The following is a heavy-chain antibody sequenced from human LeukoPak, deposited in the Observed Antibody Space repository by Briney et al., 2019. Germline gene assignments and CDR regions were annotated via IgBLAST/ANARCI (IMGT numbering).Heavy chain of an antibody. D-gene: IGHD3-22*01. V-gene: IGHV4-59*01. J-gene: IGHJ4*02. Sequence: PSETLSLTCTVSGVSISTYYWSWIRQPPGKGLEWIGNVYYSGSTNYNPSLKSRVTISVDTSNNQFSLKLSSVTAADTAVYYCARGLFYDSSGYLAYWGQGTLVTVSS. CDR3: ARGLFYDSSGYLAY. CDR1: GVSISTYY. CDR2: VYYSGST.